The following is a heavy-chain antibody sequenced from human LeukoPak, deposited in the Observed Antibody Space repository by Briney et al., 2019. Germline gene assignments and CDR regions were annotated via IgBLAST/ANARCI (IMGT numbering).Heavy chain of an antibody. CDR2: IIPIFGIA. V-gene: IGHV1-69*04. D-gene: IGHD3-22*01. CDR3: ARYYYDSSGFSQTFFDC. CDR1: GGTFSSYA. Sequence: SVKVSCKASGGTFSSYAISWVRQAPGQGLEWMGRIIPIFGIANYAQKFQGRVTIAADKSTSTAYMELSSLRSEDTAVYYCARYYYDSSGFSQTFFDCWGQGTLVTVSS. J-gene: IGHJ4*02.